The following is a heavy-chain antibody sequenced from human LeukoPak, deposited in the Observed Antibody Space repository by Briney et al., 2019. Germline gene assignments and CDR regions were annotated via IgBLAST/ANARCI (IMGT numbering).Heavy chain of an antibody. Sequence: SETLSLTCTVSGGSISSSSYYWGWIRQPPGKGLEWIGSIYYSGSTYYNPSLKSRVTISVDTSKNQFSLKLSSVTAADTAVYYCARLMRGSYRMDVWGKGTTVTVSS. CDR3: ARLMRGSYRMDV. D-gene: IGHD1-26*01. J-gene: IGHJ6*04. CDR1: GGSISSSSYY. CDR2: IYYSGST. V-gene: IGHV4-39*01.